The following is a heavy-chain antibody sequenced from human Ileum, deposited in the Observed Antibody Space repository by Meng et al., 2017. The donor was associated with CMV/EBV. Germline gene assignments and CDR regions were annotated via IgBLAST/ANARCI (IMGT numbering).Heavy chain of an antibody. D-gene: IGHD5-12*01. V-gene: IGHV4-59*01. CDR2: IYYSGST. Sequence: SETLSLTCTVSGCTISSYYWSWIRQPPGKGLEWIAYIYYSGSTNYKPSLKGRVTISVDTSKNQFSLKLNTVTAADTAVYYCARDVDSYGMDVWGQGTTVTVSS. J-gene: IGHJ6*02. CDR3: ARDVDSYGMDV. CDR1: GCTISSYY.